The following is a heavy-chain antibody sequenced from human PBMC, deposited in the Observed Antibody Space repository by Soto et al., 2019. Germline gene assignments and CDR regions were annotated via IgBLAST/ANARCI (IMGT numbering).Heavy chain of an antibody. CDR1: GGSVSRGSYY. J-gene: IGHJ4*02. CDR2: IYYSGST. D-gene: IGHD2-8*01. CDR3: ERVNCNNGVCYLDY. V-gene: IGHV4-61*01. Sequence: PSETLSLTCTVSGGSVSRGSYYWSWIRQPPGKGLEWIGFIYYSGSTNYHPALKSRVTISVDTSKNQFSLKLSSVTAADTAVYYCERVNCNNGVCYLDYWDQGT.